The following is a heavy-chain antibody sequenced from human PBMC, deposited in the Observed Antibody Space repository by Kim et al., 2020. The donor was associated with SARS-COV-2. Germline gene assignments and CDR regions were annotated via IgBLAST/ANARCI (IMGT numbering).Heavy chain of an antibody. Sequence: ADSVKGGVTIARDDAKNSLYLQMNSLRAESTALYYCAKDMEGVLYQYDMDVWGKGTTVTVAS. V-gene: IGHV3-9*01. CDR3: AKDMEGVLYQYDMDV. D-gene: IGHD3-10*01. J-gene: IGHJ6*03.